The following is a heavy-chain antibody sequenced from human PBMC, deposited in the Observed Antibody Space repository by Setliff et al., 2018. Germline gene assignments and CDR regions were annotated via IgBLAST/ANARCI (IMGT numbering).Heavy chain of an antibody. CDR1: GGTFSSYA. Sequence: PSVKVSCKASGGTFSSYAIDWVRQAPGQGLEWTGGIIPMFGTTNYAQRFRGRVTITADESTTTAYLELSSLRSEDTAVYYCARVRDCSGGICHRGFHHYMDVWGKGTTVTVSS. CDR2: IIPMFGTT. D-gene: IGHD2-15*01. CDR3: ARVRDCSGGICHRGFHHYMDV. V-gene: IGHV1-69*13. J-gene: IGHJ6*03.